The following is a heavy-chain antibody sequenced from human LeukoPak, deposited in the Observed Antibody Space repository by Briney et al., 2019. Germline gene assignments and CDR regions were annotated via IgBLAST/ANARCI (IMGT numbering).Heavy chain of an antibody. CDR1: GVSISGYY. CDR3: ARDRSYDSSGYYNFDC. D-gene: IGHD3-22*01. V-gene: IGHV4-4*07. Sequence: SETLSLTCTVSGVSISGYYWSWIRQPAGKGLEWIGRIYTTGSTNYNPSLKSRVTMSVDTSKNQFSLRLYSVTAADTAVYYCARDRSYDSSGYYNFDCWGQGTPVTVSS. J-gene: IGHJ4*02. CDR2: IYTTGST.